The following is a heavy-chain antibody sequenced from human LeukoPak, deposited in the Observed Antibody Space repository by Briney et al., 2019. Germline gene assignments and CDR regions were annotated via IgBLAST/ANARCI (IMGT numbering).Heavy chain of an antibody. CDR2: IYYSGST. CDR1: GGSISSSSYY. CDR3: ARRFIVVVPAASGWYFDL. V-gene: IGHV4-39*01. J-gene: IGHJ2*01. Sequence: SETLSLTCTVSGGSISSSSYYWGWIRQPPGKGLEWIGSIYYSGSTYYNPSLKSRVTISVDTSKNQFSLKLSSVTAADTAVYYCARRFIVVVPAASGWYFDLWGRGTLVTVSS. D-gene: IGHD2-2*01.